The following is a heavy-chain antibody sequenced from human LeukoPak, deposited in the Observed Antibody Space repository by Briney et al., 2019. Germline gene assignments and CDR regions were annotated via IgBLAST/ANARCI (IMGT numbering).Heavy chain of an antibody. J-gene: IGHJ4*02. V-gene: IGHV1-18*04. CDR2: ISAYNGNT. Sequence: ASVKVSCKASGYTFTSYGISWVRQAPGQGLEWMGWISAYNGNTNYAQKLQGRVTMTTDTSTSTAYMELSSLRSEDTAVYYCAALWFGDDFDYWGQGTLVTVPS. CDR3: AALWFGDDFDY. D-gene: IGHD3-10*01. CDR1: GYTFTSYG.